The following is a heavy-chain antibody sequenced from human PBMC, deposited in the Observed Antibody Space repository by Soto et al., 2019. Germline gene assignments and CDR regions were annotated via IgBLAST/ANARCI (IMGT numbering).Heavy chain of an antibody. D-gene: IGHD6-6*01. Sequence: GGSLRLSCAASGFTVSSNYMSWVRQAPGKGLEWVSVIYSGDYTYYADSVKGRFTISRDNSKNTGYLQMNSLRAEDTAVYYCARGVELVEDYDYYGMDVWGQGTTVTVSS. V-gene: IGHV3-53*01. J-gene: IGHJ6*02. CDR2: IYSGDYT. CDR3: ARGVELVEDYDYYGMDV. CDR1: GFTVSSNY.